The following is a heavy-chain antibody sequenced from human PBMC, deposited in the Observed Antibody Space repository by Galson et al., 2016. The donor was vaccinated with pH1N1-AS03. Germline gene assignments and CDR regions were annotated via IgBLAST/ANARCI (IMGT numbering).Heavy chain of an antibody. J-gene: IGHJ5*02. V-gene: IGHV2-70*11. D-gene: IGHD4-17*01. CDR2: IDWNDNK. CDR3: ARFHYGDYSGWFDP. Sequence: PALVKPTQTLTLTCTFSGFSLSTSGMCVSWIRQPPGKALEWLARIDWNDNKYYSTSLKTRLTISNDTSKNQVVLTMTNMDPVDTATYYCARFHYGDYSGWFDPWGQGALVSVSS. CDR1: GFSLSTSGMC.